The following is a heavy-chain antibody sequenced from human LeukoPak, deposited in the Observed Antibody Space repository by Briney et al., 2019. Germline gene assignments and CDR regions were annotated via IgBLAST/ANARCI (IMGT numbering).Heavy chain of an antibody. V-gene: IGHV3-23*01. D-gene: IGHD2-15*01. CDR1: GFTFSSFA. CDR2: ISGSGDST. Sequence: GGSLRLSCAASGFTFSSFAMSWVRQAQGKGMEWDSTISGSGDSTYYADSVKGRFTISRDNSKNTLHLQMNSLRAEDTAVYSCAKGRSGVSSAATNYWGQGTLVTVSS. J-gene: IGHJ4*02. CDR3: AKGRSGVSSAATNY.